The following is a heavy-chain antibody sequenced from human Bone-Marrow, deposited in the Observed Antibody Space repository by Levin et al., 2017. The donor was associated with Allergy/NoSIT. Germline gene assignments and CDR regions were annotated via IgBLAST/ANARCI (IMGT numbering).Heavy chain of an antibody. CDR2: IKWNSDSI. V-gene: IGHV3-9*01. CDR1: GFTFDDYA. Sequence: GGSLRLSCTASGFTFDDYAMHWVRQVPGKGLEWVSGIKWNSDSIVSADSVKGRFTISRDNAKNSLYLQMNSLTTEDTALYYCAKDIVSGVAGTLDSWGQGTLVTVSS. D-gene: IGHD6-19*01. J-gene: IGHJ4*02. CDR3: AKDIVSGVAGTLDS.